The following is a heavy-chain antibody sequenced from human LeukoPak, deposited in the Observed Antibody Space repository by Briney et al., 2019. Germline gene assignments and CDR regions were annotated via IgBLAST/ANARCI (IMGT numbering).Heavy chain of an antibody. V-gene: IGHV4-4*09. CDR2: VYSSGRS. Sequence: PPETLSLTCNVSGASISFYWNWIRQTLGEGLQWIGYVYSSGRSDSNPSLKSRVTISLDASRSQFSLRLTSVTAADTGVYYCARRGDSAPYFDSWGPGTLVTVSS. D-gene: IGHD2-21*02. CDR1: GASISFY. J-gene: IGHJ4*02. CDR3: ARRGDSAPYFDS.